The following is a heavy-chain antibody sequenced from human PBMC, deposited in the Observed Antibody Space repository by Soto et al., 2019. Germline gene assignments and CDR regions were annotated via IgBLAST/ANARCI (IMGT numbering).Heavy chain of an antibody. CDR3: TTGALYDFWSGYQGY. CDR1: GFTFSNAW. CDR2: IKSKTDGGTT. J-gene: IGHJ4*02. D-gene: IGHD3-3*01. Sequence: EVQLVESGGGLVKPGGSLRLSCAASGFTFSNAWMSWVRQAPGKGLEWVGRIKSKTDGGTTDYAAPVKGRFTISRDDSKNTLYLQMNSLKTEATAVYYCTTGALYDFWSGYQGYWGQGTLVTVSS. V-gene: IGHV3-15*01.